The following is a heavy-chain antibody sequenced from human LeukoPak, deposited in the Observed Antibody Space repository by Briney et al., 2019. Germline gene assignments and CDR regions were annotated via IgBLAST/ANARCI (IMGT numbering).Heavy chain of an antibody. Sequence: GGSLRLSCAASGFTFRNYVIHWVRQAPGKGLEWVAVTSSDLNVKLYADSVRGRFTISRDDSKNTLYLQMNSLRADDTAVYYCAKDSKGPAFWGQGTLVIVSS. CDR3: AKDSKGPAF. CDR1: GFTFRNYV. D-gene: IGHD2-15*01. J-gene: IGHJ4*02. V-gene: IGHV3-30*14. CDR2: TSSDLNVK.